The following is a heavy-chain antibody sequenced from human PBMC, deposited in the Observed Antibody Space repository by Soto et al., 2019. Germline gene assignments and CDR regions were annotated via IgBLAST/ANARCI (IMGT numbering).Heavy chain of an antibody. CDR1: GFTFSSYS. CDR2: ISSSSSYI. Sequence: GGPLRLSCAASGFTFSSYSMNWVRQAPGKGLEWVSSISSSSSYIYYADSVKGRFTISRDNAKNSLYLQMNSLRAEDTAVYYCARDTLSSPSGKTSATEHTNYYYGMDVWGQGTTVTVSS. J-gene: IGHJ6*02. CDR3: ARDTLSSPSGKTSATEHTNYYYGMDV. D-gene: IGHD6-13*01. V-gene: IGHV3-21*01.